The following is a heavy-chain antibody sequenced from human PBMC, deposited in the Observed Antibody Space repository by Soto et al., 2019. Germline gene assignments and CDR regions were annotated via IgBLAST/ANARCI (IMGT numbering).Heavy chain of an antibody. CDR3: AKGRFLEWLFDYYYYGMDV. V-gene: IGHV3-23*01. Sequence: GGSLRLSCAASGFTFSSYAMSWVRQAPGKGLEWVSAISGSGGSTYYADSVKGRFTISRDNSKNTLYLQMNSLRAEDTAVYYCAKGRFLEWLFDYYYYGMDVWGQGTTVTVSS. J-gene: IGHJ6*02. CDR2: ISGSGGST. CDR1: GFTFSSYA. D-gene: IGHD3-3*01.